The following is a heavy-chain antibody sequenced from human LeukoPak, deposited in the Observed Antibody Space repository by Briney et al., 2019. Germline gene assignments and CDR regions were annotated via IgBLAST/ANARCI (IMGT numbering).Heavy chain of an antibody. CDR3: AREGIAAAGKRVEGFDY. CDR1: GFTFSSYA. V-gene: IGHV3-30*04. D-gene: IGHD6-13*01. CDR2: ISYDGSNK. Sequence: GGSLRLSCAASGFTFSSYAMHWVRQAPGKGLEWVAVISYDGSNKYYADSVKGRFTISRDNSKNTLYLQMNSLRAEDTAVYYCAREGIAAAGKRVEGFDYWGQGTLATVSS. J-gene: IGHJ4*02.